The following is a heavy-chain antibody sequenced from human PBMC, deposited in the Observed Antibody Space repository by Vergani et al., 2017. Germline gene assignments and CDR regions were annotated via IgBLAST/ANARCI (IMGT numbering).Heavy chain of an antibody. V-gene: IGHV3-23*01. CDR1: GFTFSSYA. CDR2: ISGSGGST. D-gene: IGHD2-2*01. CDR3: ATAYIVVVPAAITPLDY. J-gene: IGHJ4*02. Sequence: EVQLLESGGGLVQPGGSLRLSCAASGFTFSSYAMSWVRQAPGKGLEWVSAISGSGGSTYYADSVKGRFTISRDNSKNTLYLQMNSLRAEDTAVYYCATAYIVVVPAAITPLDYWGQGTLVTVSS.